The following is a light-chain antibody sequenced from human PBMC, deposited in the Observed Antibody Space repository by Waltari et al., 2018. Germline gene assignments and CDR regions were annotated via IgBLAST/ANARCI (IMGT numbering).Light chain of an antibody. V-gene: IGLV3-1*01. CDR3: QAWDSSDVV. Sequence: SYELTQPPSVSVSPGQTASITCSGDNLGDKYACWYQQKPGQSPVLVSYQDSKRPSGIPERFSGSNSGNTATLTISGTQAMDEADYYCQAWDSSDVVFGGGTKLTVL. CDR2: QDS. CDR1: NLGDKY. J-gene: IGLJ2*01.